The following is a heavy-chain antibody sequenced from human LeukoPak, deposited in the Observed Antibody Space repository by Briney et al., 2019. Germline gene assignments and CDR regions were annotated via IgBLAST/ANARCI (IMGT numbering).Heavy chain of an antibody. D-gene: IGHD3-22*01. CDR1: GGSFSGYY. CDR2: INHSGST. CDR3: ARIEDYYDSSGSRRAAAFDI. V-gene: IGHV4-34*01. J-gene: IGHJ3*02. Sequence: SETLPLTCAVYGGSFSGYYWSWIRQPPGKGLEWIGEINHSGSTNYNPSLKSRVTISVDTSKNQFSLKLSSVTAADTAVYYCARIEDYYDSSGSRRAAAFDIWGQGTMVTVSS.